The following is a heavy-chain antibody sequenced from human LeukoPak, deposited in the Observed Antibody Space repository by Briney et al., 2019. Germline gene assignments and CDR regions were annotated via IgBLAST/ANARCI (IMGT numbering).Heavy chain of an antibody. CDR1: GGTFSSYA. Sequence: GASVKVSCKASGGTFSSYAISWVRQAPGQGLEWMGGIIPIFGTANYAQKFQGRVTMTRDTSISTAYMELSRLRSDDTAVYYCASFYCGGDCYRPGHLMDAFDIWGQGTMVTVSS. V-gene: IGHV1-69*05. D-gene: IGHD2-21*02. CDR2: IIPIFGTA. CDR3: ASFYCGGDCYRPGHLMDAFDI. J-gene: IGHJ3*02.